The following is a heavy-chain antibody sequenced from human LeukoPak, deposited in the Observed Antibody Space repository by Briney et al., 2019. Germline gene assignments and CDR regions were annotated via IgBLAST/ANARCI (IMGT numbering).Heavy chain of an antibody. J-gene: IGHJ4*02. CDR2: ISYDGSNK. V-gene: IGHV3-30*18. CDR3: AKDRYSSGLYFDY. Sequence: PGGSLRLSCAASGFTFSSYGMHWVRQAPGKGLEWVAVISYDGSNKYYADSVKGQFTISRDNSKNTLYLQMNSLRAEDTAVYYCAKDRYSSGLYFDYWGQGTLVTVSS. CDR1: GFTFSSYG. D-gene: IGHD6-19*01.